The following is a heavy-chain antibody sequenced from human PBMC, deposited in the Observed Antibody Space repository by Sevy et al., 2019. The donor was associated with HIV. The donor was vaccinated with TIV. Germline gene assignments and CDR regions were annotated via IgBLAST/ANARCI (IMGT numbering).Heavy chain of an antibody. CDR2: IQYDGSNK. Sequence: GGSLRLSCAASGFSFRSYGMHWVRQAPGKGLEWMSYIQYDGSNKDYADSVRGRFTTSRDNSKNTLYLQMKRLRVKATAVFYCVKEGGGEGGDHWGQGTLVTVSS. CDR3: VKEGGGEGGDH. V-gene: IGHV3-30*02. D-gene: IGHD2-21*01. J-gene: IGHJ4*02. CDR1: GFSFRSYG.